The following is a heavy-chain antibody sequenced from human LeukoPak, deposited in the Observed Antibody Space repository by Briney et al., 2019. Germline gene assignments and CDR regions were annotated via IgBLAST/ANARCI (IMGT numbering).Heavy chain of an antibody. V-gene: IGHV3-48*01. CDR2: ISSSSSTI. Sequence: GGSLRLSCAASGFTFSSYSMNWVRQAPGKGLEWVSYISSSSSTIYYADSVKGRFTISRDNAKNSLYLQMNSLRAEDTAVYYCARGGYCSSTSCFPKMYYMDVWGKGTTVTVSS. D-gene: IGHD2-2*01. CDR1: GFTFSSYS. CDR3: ARGGYCSSTSCFPKMYYMDV. J-gene: IGHJ6*03.